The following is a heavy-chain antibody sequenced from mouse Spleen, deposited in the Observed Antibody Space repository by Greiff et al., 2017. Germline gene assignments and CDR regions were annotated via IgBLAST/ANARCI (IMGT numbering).Heavy chain of an antibody. CDR1: GYTFTGYW. CDR3: ARMDSSGYRAFDY. J-gene: IGHJ2*01. V-gene: IGHV1-7*01. Sequence: QVQLQQSGAELAKPGASVKLSCKASGYTFTGYWMHWVKQRPGQGLEWIGYINPSSGYTKYNQKFKDKATLTADKSSSTAYMQLSSLTYEDSAVYYCARMDSSGYRAFDYWGQGTTLTVSS. CDR2: INPSSGYT. D-gene: IGHD3-2*01.